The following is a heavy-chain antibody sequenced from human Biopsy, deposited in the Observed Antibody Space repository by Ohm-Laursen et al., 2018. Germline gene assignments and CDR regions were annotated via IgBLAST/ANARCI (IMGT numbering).Heavy chain of an antibody. D-gene: IGHD1-26*01. J-gene: IGHJ2*01. CDR2: INPNSGGT. CDR3: ARGGLNYWYFDL. Sequence: ASVKVSCKASGGTFSNYAITWVRQAPGQGLEWMGWINPNSGGTNYAQKFQGRVTMTRDTSMSTAYMELNRLRSDDTAVYYCARGGLNYWYFDLWGRGTLVTVSS. V-gene: IGHV1-2*02. CDR1: GGTFSNYA.